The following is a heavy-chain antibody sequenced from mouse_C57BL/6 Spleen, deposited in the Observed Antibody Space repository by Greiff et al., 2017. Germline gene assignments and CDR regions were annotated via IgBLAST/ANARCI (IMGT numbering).Heavy chain of an antibody. Sequence: EVQRVESEGGLVQPGSSMKLSCTASGFTFSDYYMAWVRQVPEKGLEWVANINYDGSSTYYLDSLKGRFIISRDNAKNSLYLQMSSLQSEDTATYYCARGRGYGNPAWFAYWGQGTLVTVSA. J-gene: IGHJ3*01. CDR3: ARGRGYGNPAWFAY. CDR1: GFTFSDYY. CDR2: INYDGSST. D-gene: IGHD2-10*02. V-gene: IGHV5-16*01.